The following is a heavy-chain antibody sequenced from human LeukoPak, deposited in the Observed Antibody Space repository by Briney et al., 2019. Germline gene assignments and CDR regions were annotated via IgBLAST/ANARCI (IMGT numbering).Heavy chain of an antibody. CDR2: IYTSGST. V-gene: IGHV4-4*07. Sequence: SETLSLTCTVAGGSISSYYWSWIRQPAGKGLEWIGRIYTSGSTNYNPSLKRRVTMSVDTYKNQFSLKLSSVTDADTAVYYCAGFYDYEWFDPWGQGTLVTVSS. CDR3: AGFYDYEWFDP. CDR1: GGSISSYY. D-gene: IGHD3-16*01. J-gene: IGHJ5*02.